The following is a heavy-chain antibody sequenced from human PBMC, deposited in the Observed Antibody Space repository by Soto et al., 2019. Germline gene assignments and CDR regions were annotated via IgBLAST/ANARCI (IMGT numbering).Heavy chain of an antibody. J-gene: IGHJ6*04. CDR2: ISYDGSEK. D-gene: IGHD3-10*01. CDR3: AKDKRYYGSGRYFTVPVLAF. V-gene: IGHV3-30*18. CDR1: GFIFSNYG. Sequence: PVGSLRLSCAASGFIFSNYGIHWVRKEPAKGLEWVALISYDGSEKYYGDSVNGRFTISRDNSKNTLYLQMSSLRIEDTAVYYYAKDKRYYGSGRYFTVPVLAFRGKGTTVTVSS.